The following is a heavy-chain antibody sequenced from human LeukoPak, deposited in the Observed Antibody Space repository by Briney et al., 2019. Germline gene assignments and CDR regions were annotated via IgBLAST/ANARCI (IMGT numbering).Heavy chain of an antibody. D-gene: IGHD6-19*01. V-gene: IGHV4-34*01. CDR3: ARGQGGRRMAGIPYARYNWFDP. J-gene: IGHJ5*02. CDR1: GGSFSRYY. CDR2: INHSGST. Sequence: SETLSLTCAVYGGSFSRYYWSWIRQPPGKGLEWIGEINHSGSTNYNPSLKSRVTISVDTSKNQFSLKLSSVTAADTAVYYCARGQGGRRMAGIPYARYNWFDPWGQGTLVTVSS.